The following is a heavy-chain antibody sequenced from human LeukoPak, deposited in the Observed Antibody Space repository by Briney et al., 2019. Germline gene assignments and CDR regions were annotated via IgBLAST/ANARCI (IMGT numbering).Heavy chain of an antibody. D-gene: IGHD2-15*01. V-gene: IGHV1-69*01. Sequence: GASVKVSCKASGGTFSSYAISWVRQAPGQGLEWMGGIIPIFGTANYAQKFQGRVTITADESTSTAYMELSSLRSEDTAVYYCARTVGYCSGGSCYSNAFDIWGQGTMVTVS. J-gene: IGHJ3*02. CDR1: GGTFSSYA. CDR2: IIPIFGTA. CDR3: ARTVGYCSGGSCYSNAFDI.